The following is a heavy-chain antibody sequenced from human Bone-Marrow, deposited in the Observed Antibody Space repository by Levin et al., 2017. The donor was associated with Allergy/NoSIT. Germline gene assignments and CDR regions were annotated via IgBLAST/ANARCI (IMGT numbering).Heavy chain of an antibody. D-gene: IGHD1-26*01. CDR3: ATPPGDTGWFDP. Sequence: GGSLRLSCVGSGFTFSSYVMSWVRQAPGKGLEWVSLISGSGGTPYYADSVKGRFTISRDNSKNTLYLQMNSLRVEDTAIYYCATPPGDTGWFDPWGQGTLVTVSS. CDR2: ISGSGGTP. J-gene: IGHJ5*02. CDR1: GFTFSSYV. V-gene: IGHV3-23*01.